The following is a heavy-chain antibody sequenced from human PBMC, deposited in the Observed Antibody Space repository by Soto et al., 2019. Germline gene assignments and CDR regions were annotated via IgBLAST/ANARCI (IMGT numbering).Heavy chain of an antibody. D-gene: IGHD3-10*01. J-gene: IGHJ6*02. V-gene: IGHV3-9*01. CDR2: ISWNSARI. CDR1: GFTFDDYA. CDR3: AKDILFGETSYDYGMAV. Sequence: EVQLVESGGGLVQPGRSLRLSCGASGFTFDDYAMHWVRQAPGKGLEWVSGISWNSARIDYADSVKGRFTISRDNAKNSLYLQMNSLRAEDTALYYCAKDILFGETSYDYGMAVWGQGTTVTVSS.